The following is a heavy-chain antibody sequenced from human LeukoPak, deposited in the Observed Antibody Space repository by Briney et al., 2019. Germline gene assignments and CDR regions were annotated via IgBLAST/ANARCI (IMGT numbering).Heavy chain of an antibody. V-gene: IGHV3-7*01. J-gene: IGHJ4*02. CDR3: TRGDPDF. CDR2: INNDGSAT. CDR1: GFTFGNYW. D-gene: IGHD3-3*01. Sequence: GSLRLSCAASGFTFGNYWMQWVRQAPGKGLEWVANINNDGSATYYVDSVEGRFTVSRDNTKNSLYLQMNSLRVDDTAVYFCTRGDPDFWGQGTQVTVSS.